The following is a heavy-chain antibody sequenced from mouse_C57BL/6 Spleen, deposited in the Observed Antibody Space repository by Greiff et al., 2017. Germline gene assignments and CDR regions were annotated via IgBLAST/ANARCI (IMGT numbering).Heavy chain of an antibody. D-gene: IGHD2-3*01. J-gene: IGHJ4*01. V-gene: IGHV5-17*01. CDR2: ISSGSSTI. Sequence: EVKLMESGGGLVKPGGSLKLSCAASGFTFSDYGMHWVRQAPEKGLEWVAYISSGSSTIYYADTVKGRFTISRDNAKNTLFLQMTSLRSEDTAMYYCARPDGYYDYAMDYWGQGTSVTVSS. CDR1: GFTFSDYG. CDR3: ARPDGYYDYAMDY.